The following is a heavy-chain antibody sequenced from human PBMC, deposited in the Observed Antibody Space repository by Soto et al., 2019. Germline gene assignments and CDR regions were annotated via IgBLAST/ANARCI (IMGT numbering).Heavy chain of an antibody. CDR1: GYTFTSYG. CDR3: ARDSGRGRYCSGGSCYMDAGDI. Sequence: ASVKVSCKASGYTFTSYGISWVRQAPGQGLEWMGWISAYNGNTTYAQQLQGRVTMTTDTSTSTAYMELRTLRSDDTGVYYCARDSGRGRYCSGGSCYMDAGDIWGQGTMVTVS. D-gene: IGHD2-15*01. J-gene: IGHJ3*02. CDR2: ISAYNGNT. V-gene: IGHV1-18*01.